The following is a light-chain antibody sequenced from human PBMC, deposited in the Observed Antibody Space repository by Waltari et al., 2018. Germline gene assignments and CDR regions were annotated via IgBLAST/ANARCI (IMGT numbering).Light chain of an antibody. Sequence: QSALTQPRSVSGSPGQSVTISCTGTTSDFGSYNYVSWYHQHPDTAPKLIIYDINKRPSGFPDRFSGSKSANTASLTISGLQAEDEADYYCGTNIYWVFGGGTKLTVL. CDR3: GTNIYWV. V-gene: IGLV2-11*01. CDR2: DIN. CDR1: TSDFGSYNY. J-gene: IGLJ3*02.